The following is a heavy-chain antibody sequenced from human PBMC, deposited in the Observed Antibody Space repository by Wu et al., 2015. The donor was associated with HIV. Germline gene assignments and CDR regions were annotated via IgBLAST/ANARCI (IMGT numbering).Heavy chain of an antibody. CDR2: ISAYNGNT. J-gene: IGHJ5*02. CDR1: GYKFTSYG. CDR3: ARRGGIGSSTSCYFWFDP. Sequence: QVQLVQFGAEVKKPGASVKVSCKASGYKFTSYGISWVRQAPGQGLEWMGWISAYNGNTNYAQKVQGRVTMTTDTSTNTAYMEVRSLRSDDTAVYYCARRGGIGSSTSCYFWFDPGAREPWSPSPQ. V-gene: IGHV1-18*01. D-gene: IGHD2-2*01.